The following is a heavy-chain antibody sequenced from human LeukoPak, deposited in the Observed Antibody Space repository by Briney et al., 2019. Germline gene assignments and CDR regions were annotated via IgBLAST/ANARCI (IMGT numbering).Heavy chain of an antibody. Sequence: SVKVSCKASGGTFSSYAISWVRQAPGQGLEWMGGIIPIFGSANYAQKFQGRVTITTDESTSTAYMELSSLRSEDTAVYYCARACGGDCYLENWFDPWGQGTLVTVSS. CDR1: GGTFSSYA. V-gene: IGHV1-69*05. CDR2: IIPIFGSA. J-gene: IGHJ5*02. D-gene: IGHD2-21*02. CDR3: ARACGGDCYLENWFDP.